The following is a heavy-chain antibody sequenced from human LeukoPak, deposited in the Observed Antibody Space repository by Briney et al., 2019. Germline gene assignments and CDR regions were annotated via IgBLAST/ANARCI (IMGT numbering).Heavy chain of an antibody. CDR1: GFTFSNYA. CDR3: AKLEGTGWSGYMDV. D-gene: IGHD6-19*01. J-gene: IGHJ6*03. Sequence: GGSLRLSCLASGFTFSNYAMNWVRQAPGKGLEWVSAISGSGDATYYADSVRGRFIISRDNFRNTLFLHLKDLRAEDTAIYYCAKLEGTGWSGYMDVWGKGTTVSVS. CDR2: ISGSGDAT. V-gene: IGHV3-23*01.